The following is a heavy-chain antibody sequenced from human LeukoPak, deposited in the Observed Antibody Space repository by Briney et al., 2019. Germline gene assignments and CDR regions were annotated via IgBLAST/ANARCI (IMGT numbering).Heavy chain of an antibody. J-gene: IGHJ4*02. CDR3: ARDTPDDVSSSWYMDY. D-gene: IGHD6-13*01. CDR1: GYTFTGYY. CDR2: INPNSGGT. V-gene: IGHV1-2*02. Sequence: ASVKVSCKASGYTFTGYYMHWVRQAPGQGLEWMGWINPNSGGTNYAQKFQGRVTMTRDTSISTAYMELSRLRSEDTAVYYCARDTPDDVSSSWYMDYWGQGTLVTVSS.